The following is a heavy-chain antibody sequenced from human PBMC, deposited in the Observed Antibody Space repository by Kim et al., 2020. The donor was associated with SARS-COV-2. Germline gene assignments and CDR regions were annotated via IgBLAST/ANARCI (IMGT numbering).Heavy chain of an antibody. CDR2: INHSGST. V-gene: IGHV4-34*01. J-gene: IGHJ6*02. CDR1: GGSFSGYY. Sequence: SETLSLTCAVYGGSFSGYYWSWIRQPPGKGLEWIGEINHSGSTNYNPSLKSRVTISVDTSKNQFSLKLSSVTAADTAVYYCARGLGGAVATYYYYGMDVWGQGTTVTVSS. D-gene: IGHD6-19*01. CDR3: ARGLGGAVATYYYYGMDV.